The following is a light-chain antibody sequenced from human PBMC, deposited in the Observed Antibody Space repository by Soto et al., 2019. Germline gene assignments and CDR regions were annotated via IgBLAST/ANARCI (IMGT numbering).Light chain of an antibody. CDR1: SSNIGSDF. J-gene: IGLJ3*02. CDR3: AAWDTSLSGGV. CDR2: ENN. V-gene: IGLV1-51*02. Sequence: QSVLTQPPSVSAAPGQKVTISCSGSSSNIGSDFVSWYQQLPGTAPQLLIYENNKRPSGIPARFSGSKSATSATLGITGLQTGDEADYYCAAWDTSLSGGVFGGGTKVTVL.